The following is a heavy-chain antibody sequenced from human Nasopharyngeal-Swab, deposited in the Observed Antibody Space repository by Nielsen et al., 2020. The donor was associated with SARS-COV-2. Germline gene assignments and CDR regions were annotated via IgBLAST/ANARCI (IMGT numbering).Heavy chain of an antibody. V-gene: IGHV6-1*01. CDR2: TYYRSKWYN. Sequence: SQTLSLTCAISGDSVFSSSAAWNWIRQSPSRGLEWLGRTYYRSKWYNDHAVSVKSRITINPDTSKNQFSLHLNSVTPEDTAVYYCARARGAYGDYYYYYYTDVWGKGTTVTVSS. J-gene: IGHJ6*03. CDR3: ARARGAYGDYYYYYYTDV. D-gene: IGHD4-17*01. CDR1: GDSVFSSSAA.